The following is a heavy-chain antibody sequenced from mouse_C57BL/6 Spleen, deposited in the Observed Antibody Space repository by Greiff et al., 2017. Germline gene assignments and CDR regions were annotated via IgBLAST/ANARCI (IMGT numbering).Heavy chain of an antibody. J-gene: IGHJ3*01. CDR1: GYAFSSYW. Sequence: VKLVESGAELVKPGASVKISCKASGYAFSSYWMNWVKQRPGKGLEWIGQIYPGDGDTNYNGKFKGKATLTADKSSSTAYMQLSSLTSEDSAVYFCARDYGSSPWFAYWGQGTLVTVSA. CDR3: ARDYGSSPWFAY. CDR2: IYPGDGDT. D-gene: IGHD1-1*01. V-gene: IGHV1-80*01.